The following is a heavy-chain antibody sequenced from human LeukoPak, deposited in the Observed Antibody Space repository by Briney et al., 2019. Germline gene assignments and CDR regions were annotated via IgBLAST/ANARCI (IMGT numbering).Heavy chain of an antibody. CDR3: ARVGMYSSSWFGSYGY. D-gene: IGHD6-13*01. Sequence: LSLTCAVSGGSFSDYQWNWIRQAPGEGLEWVSYISSSGSTIYYADSVKGRFTISRDNAKNSLYLQMNSLRAEDTAVYYCARVGMYSSSWFGSYGYWGQGTLVTVSS. CDR1: GGSFSDYQ. J-gene: IGHJ4*02. V-gene: IGHV3-11*01. CDR2: ISSSGSTI.